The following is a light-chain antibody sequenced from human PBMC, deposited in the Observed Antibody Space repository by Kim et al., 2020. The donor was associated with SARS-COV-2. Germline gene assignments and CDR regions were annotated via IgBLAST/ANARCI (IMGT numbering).Light chain of an antibody. V-gene: IGKV3-20*01. CDR3: QHYDSSPLT. Sequence: SPGERATRSCRASQSVSSSYLAWYQQKPGQAPRLLISGASSRATGIPDRFSGSGSGTDFTLTISRLEPEDFAVYYCQHYDSSPLTFGGGTKVDIK. J-gene: IGKJ4*01. CDR2: GAS. CDR1: QSVSSSY.